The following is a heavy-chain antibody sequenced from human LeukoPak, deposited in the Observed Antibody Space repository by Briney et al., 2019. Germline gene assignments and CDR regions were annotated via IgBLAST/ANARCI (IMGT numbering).Heavy chain of an antibody. CDR1: GFTFSSYW. CDR2: IKQDGSEK. V-gene: IGHV3-7*03. J-gene: IGHJ2*01. Sequence: GGSLRLSCAASGFTFSSYWMSWVRQAPGKGLEWVANIKQDGSEKYYVDSVKGRFTISRDNAKNSLYLQMNSLRAEDTAVYYCERREGEPQDDWYFDLWGRGTLVSVSS. CDR3: ERREGEPQDDWYFDL. D-gene: IGHD1-14*01.